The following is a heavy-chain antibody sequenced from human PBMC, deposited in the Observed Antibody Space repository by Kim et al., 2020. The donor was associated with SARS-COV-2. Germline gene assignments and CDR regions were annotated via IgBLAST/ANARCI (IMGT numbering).Heavy chain of an antibody. CDR1: GFTFSSYA. CDR3: AKVFGIAAAVLDYYYYYGMDV. V-gene: IGHV3-23*01. J-gene: IGHJ6*02. Sequence: GGSLRLSCAASGFTFSSYAMSWVRQAPGKGLEWVSAISGSGGSTYYADSVKGRFTISRDNSKNTLYLQMNSLRAEDTAVYYCAKVFGIAAAVLDYYYYYGMDVWGQGTTVTVSS. CDR2: ISGSGGST. D-gene: IGHD6-13*01.